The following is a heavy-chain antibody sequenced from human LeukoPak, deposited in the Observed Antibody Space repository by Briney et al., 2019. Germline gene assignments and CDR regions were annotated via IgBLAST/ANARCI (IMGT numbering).Heavy chain of an antibody. Sequence: GGSLRLSCAASGFTVSSNYMTWVRQAPGKGLEWISLIYSGGSTYYADSVKGRFTISRDNSKNTLYLQMNSLRAEDTAVYYCAKDRVTAAGYYFDYWGQGTLVTVSS. J-gene: IGHJ4*02. D-gene: IGHD6-13*01. CDR1: GFTVSSNY. CDR3: AKDRVTAAGYYFDY. CDR2: IYSGGST. V-gene: IGHV3-53*05.